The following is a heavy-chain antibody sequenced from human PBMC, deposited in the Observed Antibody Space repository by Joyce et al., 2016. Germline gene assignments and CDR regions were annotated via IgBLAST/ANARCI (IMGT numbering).Heavy chain of an antibody. CDR1: GFTFSSYS. Sequence: EVQLVESGGGLVRPGGSLRLSCSASGFTFSSYSMNWVRQAPGKGLEWVYDISSNRNYIYYADSGKGRFTSSRDNAKSSLLRQMDSLRAEDTAVYYCARNSAPRASTYYGLDVWGQGTTVTVSS. CDR2: ISSNRNYI. V-gene: IGHV3-21*01. J-gene: IGHJ6*02. D-gene: IGHD5/OR15-5a*01. CDR3: ARNSAPRASTYYGLDV.